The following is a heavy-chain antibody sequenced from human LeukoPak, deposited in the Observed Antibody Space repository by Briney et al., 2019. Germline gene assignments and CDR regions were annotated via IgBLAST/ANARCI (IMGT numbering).Heavy chain of an antibody. D-gene: IGHD4-17*01. CDR3: AGYGDYACLYYFDY. CDR2: IYHSGST. Sequence: SQTLSLTCAVSGGSISSGGYSWSWIRQPPGKGLEWIGYIYHSGSTYYNPSLKSRVTISVDRSKNQFSLKLSSVTAADTAVYYCAGYGDYACLYYFDYWGQGTLVTVSS. J-gene: IGHJ4*02. CDR1: GGSISSGGYS. V-gene: IGHV4-30-2*01.